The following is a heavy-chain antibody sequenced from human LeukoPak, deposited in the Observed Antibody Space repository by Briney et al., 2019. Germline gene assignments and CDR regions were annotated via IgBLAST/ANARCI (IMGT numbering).Heavy chain of an antibody. V-gene: IGHV3-23*01. CDR1: GFTFSSYS. CDR3: AKVFPRTIAVADYNFDY. CDR2: ICGGGGST. Sequence: GGSLRLSCAASGFTFSSYSMNWVRQAPGKGLEWVSAICGGGGSTYYADSGRVRFTISRDNSKNTLYLQMNSQRAEDTAVYYCAKVFPRTIAVADYNFDYWGQGTLVTVPS. D-gene: IGHD6-19*01. J-gene: IGHJ4*02.